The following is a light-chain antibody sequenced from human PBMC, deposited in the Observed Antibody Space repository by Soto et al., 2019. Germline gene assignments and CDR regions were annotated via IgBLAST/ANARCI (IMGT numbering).Light chain of an antibody. V-gene: IGKV3-15*01. CDR3: QQYKNWPPLYT. CDR2: GAS. Sequence: EIVLTQSPATLSVSPGERATLSCRASQSVSSNLAWFQQRPGQAPRLLIYGASTRAADIPARFSGSGSVTEFTLTISSLQSEDFAVYYCQQYKNWPPLYTFGQGPKLEIK. J-gene: IGKJ2*01. CDR1: QSVSSN.